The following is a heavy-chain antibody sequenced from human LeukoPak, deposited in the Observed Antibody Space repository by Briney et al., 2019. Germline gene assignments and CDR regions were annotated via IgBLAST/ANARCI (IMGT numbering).Heavy chain of an antibody. CDR3: ARVASHYDSSGFFDY. V-gene: IGHV1-69*13. Sequence: GASVKVSCKASGGTFSSYAISWVRQAPGRGLEWMGGIIPIFGTANYAQKFQGRVTITADESTSTAYMELSSLRSEDTAVYYCARVASHYDSSGFFDYWGQGTLVTVSS. D-gene: IGHD3-22*01. J-gene: IGHJ4*02. CDR2: IIPIFGTA. CDR1: GGTFSSYA.